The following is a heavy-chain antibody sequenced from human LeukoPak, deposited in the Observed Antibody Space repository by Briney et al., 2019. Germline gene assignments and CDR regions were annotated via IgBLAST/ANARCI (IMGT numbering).Heavy chain of an antibody. CDR3: ARDRRCTGGSCYTRSPDAFDI. J-gene: IGHJ3*02. CDR2: ITSSGSIT. CDR1: GFTFTNYA. D-gene: IGHD2-15*01. Sequence: GGSLRLSCAASGFTFTNYALTWVRQAPGKGLDWISYITSSGSITYYADSVKGRFTISRDNAKNSLYLQMKSLRAEDTALYYCARDRRCTGGSCYTRSPDAFDIWGQGTMVTVSS. V-gene: IGHV3-48*03.